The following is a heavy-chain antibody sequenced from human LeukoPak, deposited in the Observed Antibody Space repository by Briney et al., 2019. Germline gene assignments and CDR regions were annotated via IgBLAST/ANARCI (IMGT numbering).Heavy chain of an antibody. CDR3: ASLYYDYVWGSYP. CDR1: GGSISSSSYY. D-gene: IGHD3-16*01. J-gene: IGHJ5*02. V-gene: IGHV4-39*01. Sequence: PSETLSLTCTVSGGSISSSSYYWGWIRQPPGKGLEWTGSIYYSGSTYYNPSLKSRVTISVDTSKNQFSLKLSSVTAADTAVYYCASLYYDYVWGSYPWGQGTLVTVSS. CDR2: IYYSGST.